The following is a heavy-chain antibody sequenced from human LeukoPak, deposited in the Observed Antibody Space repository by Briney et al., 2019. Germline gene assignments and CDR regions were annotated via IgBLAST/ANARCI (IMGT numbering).Heavy chain of an antibody. D-gene: IGHD5-18*01. V-gene: IGHV1-2*06. CDR3: ARDEGYSYGHLIDY. Sequence: GASVKVSCKASGYTLTDYYMHWVRQAPGQGLEWMGRINPNSGGTNYAQKLQGRVTMTTDTSTSTAYMELRSLRSDDTAVYYCARDEGYSYGHLIDYWGQGTLVTVSS. CDR1: GYTLTDYY. J-gene: IGHJ4*02. CDR2: INPNSGGT.